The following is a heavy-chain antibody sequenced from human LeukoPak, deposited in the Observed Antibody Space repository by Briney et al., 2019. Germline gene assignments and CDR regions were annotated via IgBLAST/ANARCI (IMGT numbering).Heavy chain of an antibody. Sequence: PGGSLRLSCAASGFPFSDYYMSWIRQAPGKGLEWVSYISSSGSSIFYADSVKGRFTISRDNAKNSLYLQMNSLRAEDTAVYYCARGGRYFDWLLSVLDYWGQGTLVTVSS. V-gene: IGHV3-11*04. CDR3: ARGGRYFDWLLSVLDY. CDR2: ISSSGSSI. D-gene: IGHD3-9*01. CDR1: GFPFSDYY. J-gene: IGHJ4*02.